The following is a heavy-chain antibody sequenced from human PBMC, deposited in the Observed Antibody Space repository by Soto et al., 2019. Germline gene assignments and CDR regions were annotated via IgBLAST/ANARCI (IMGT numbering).Heavy chain of an antibody. J-gene: IGHJ4*02. CDR2: IWYDGSNK. CDR1: GFTFSSYG. CDR3: ARDLRDSSGYSIDY. Sequence: GGSLRLSCAASGFTFSSYGMHWVRQAPGKGLEWVAVIWYDGSNKYYADSVKGRFTISRDNSKNTLYLQMNSLRAEDTAVYYCARDLRDSSGYSIDYWGQGTLVTVSS. V-gene: IGHV3-33*01. D-gene: IGHD3-22*01.